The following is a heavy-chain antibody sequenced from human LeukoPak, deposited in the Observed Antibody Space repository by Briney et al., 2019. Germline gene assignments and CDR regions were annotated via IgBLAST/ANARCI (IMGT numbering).Heavy chain of an antibody. J-gene: IGHJ6*02. D-gene: IGHD1-26*01. Sequence: ASVKVSCKASGGTFSSYAISWVRQAPGQGLEWMGGIIPIFGTANYAQKFQGKVTITADESTSTAYMELSSLRSEDTAVYYCARSIVGATPPYYYGMDVWGQGTTVTVSS. CDR1: GGTFSSYA. CDR2: IIPIFGTA. V-gene: IGHV1-69*01. CDR3: ARSIVGATPPYYYGMDV.